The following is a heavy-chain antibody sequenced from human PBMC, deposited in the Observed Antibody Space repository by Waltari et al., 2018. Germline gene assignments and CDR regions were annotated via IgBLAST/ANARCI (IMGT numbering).Heavy chain of an antibody. V-gene: IGHV4-61*02. CDR2: IYTNGST. CDR3: ARGPYCSSTSCYGQRIDY. CDR1: AGSIRTCCYS. D-gene: IGHD2-2*01. Sequence: QVQLQESGPRLVKPSQTLSLTCTVSAGSIRTCCYSSTWIRQPAGKGLEGIGRIYTNGSTNYNPSLKSRVNTSVDTSKNQFSLSLSSLTAADTAVYYCARGPYCSSTSCYGQRIDYWGQGTLVTVSS. J-gene: IGHJ4*02.